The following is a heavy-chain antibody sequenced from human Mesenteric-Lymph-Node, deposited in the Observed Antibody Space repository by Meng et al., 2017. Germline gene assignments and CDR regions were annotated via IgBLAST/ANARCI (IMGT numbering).Heavy chain of an antibody. D-gene: IGHD6-13*01. CDR3: ARVGSSAGGIRMGYDH. Sequence: GESLKISCGASGFTFGSYWMSWVRQAPGKGLVWVSRINSDGSSTSYADSVKGRFTIFRDNAKSTLYVQMNSLRVEDTAVYYCARVGSSAGGIRMGYDHWGQGTMVTVSS. CDR2: INSDGSST. J-gene: IGHJ4*02. CDR1: GFTFGSYW. V-gene: IGHV3-74*01.